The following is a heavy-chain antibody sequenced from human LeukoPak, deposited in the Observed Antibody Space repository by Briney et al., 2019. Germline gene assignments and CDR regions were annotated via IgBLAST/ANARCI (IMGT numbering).Heavy chain of an antibody. V-gene: IGHV5-51*01. CDR3: ARHRKDIGFDS. CDR2: IYPDDSDT. D-gene: IGHD2-15*01. CDR1: GYSFSSYW. J-gene: IGHJ4*02. Sequence: GESLKISCKGSGYSFSSYWIGWVRQMPGKGLEWMGIIYPDDSDTRYSPSFQGQITISADKSISTAYLQWSSLKASDTAMYYCARHRKDIGFDSWGQGTLVTVSS.